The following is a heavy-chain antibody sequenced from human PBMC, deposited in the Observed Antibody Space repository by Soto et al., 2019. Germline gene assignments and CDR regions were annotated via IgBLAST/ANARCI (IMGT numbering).Heavy chain of an antibody. Sequence: GGSLRLSCAAFGFTFNTYAMHWVRQSPGKGLVWVAFISSGSDYIYYADSVKGRFTISRDNAKSSLYLQMNSLTDDDTALYYCASEYCSGGSCYSRIFDYWGQGSLVTVS. J-gene: IGHJ4*02. V-gene: IGHV3-21*04. CDR1: GFTFNTYA. D-gene: IGHD2-15*01. CDR2: ISSGSDYI. CDR3: ASEYCSGGSCYSRIFDY.